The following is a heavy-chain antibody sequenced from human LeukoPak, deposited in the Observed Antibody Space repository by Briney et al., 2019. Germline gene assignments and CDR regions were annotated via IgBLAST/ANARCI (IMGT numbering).Heavy chain of an antibody. Sequence: PSETLSLTCAASGGSISSSNWWSWVRQPPGKGLEWIGEINHSGSTNYNPSLKSRVTISVDTSKNQFSLKLSSVTAADTAVYYCARHRPTRTTVTTFYYYYYMDVWGKGTTVTISS. V-gene: IGHV4-4*02. CDR1: GGSISSSNW. CDR2: INHSGST. CDR3: ARHRPTRTTVTTFYYYYYMDV. J-gene: IGHJ6*03. D-gene: IGHD4-17*01.